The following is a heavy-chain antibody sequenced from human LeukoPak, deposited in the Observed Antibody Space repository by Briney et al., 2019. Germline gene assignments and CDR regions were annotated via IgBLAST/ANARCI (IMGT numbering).Heavy chain of an antibody. V-gene: IGHV4-59*01. CDR3: ARLKYYYDSSGSRAEYFQH. Sequence: SETLSLTCTVSGGSISNYYWSWIRQPPGKGLEWIGYIYYNGSTNYNSSLKSRVTISVDTSKKQLSLKLSSVTAADTAVYYCARLKYYYDSSGSRAEYFQHWGQGTLVTASS. CDR1: GGSISNYY. J-gene: IGHJ1*01. D-gene: IGHD3-22*01. CDR2: IYYNGST.